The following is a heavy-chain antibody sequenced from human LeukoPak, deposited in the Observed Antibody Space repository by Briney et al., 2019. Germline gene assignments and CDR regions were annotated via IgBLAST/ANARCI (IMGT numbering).Heavy chain of an antibody. CDR1: GYTFSSDS. CDR2: ISSGSGYI. J-gene: IGHJ4*02. V-gene: IGHV3-21*04. Sequence: GASLRLSCAASGYTFSSDSKSWFSQAPREGLLWVSSISSGSGYIYYADSVKGRFTISIDTAKNPLYLQMNTVRAEDTAVYYCARDVGATRRFFDYWGQGTLVTVSS. D-gene: IGHD1-26*01. CDR3: ARDVGATRRFFDY.